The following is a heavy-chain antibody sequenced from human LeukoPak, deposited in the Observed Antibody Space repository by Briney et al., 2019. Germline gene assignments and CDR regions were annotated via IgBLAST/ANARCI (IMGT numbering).Heavy chain of an antibody. V-gene: IGHV1-24*01. CDR2: FDPEDGET. CDR3: ATQGRANDYTFDY. CDR1: GYTLTELS. D-gene: IGHD4-11*01. J-gene: IGHJ4*02. Sequence: ASVKVFCKVSGYTLTELSMHWVRQAPGKGLEWMGGFDPEDGETIYAQKFQGRVTMTEDTSTDTAYMELSSLRSEDTAVYYCATQGRANDYTFDYWGQGTLVTVSS.